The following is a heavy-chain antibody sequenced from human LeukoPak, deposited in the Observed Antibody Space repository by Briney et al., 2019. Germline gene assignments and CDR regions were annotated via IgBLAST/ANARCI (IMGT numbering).Heavy chain of an antibody. D-gene: IGHD3-3*01. CDR3: ARGRLYYDFWSGYSRNFYYGMDV. CDR2: INHSGST. J-gene: IGHJ6*02. V-gene: IGHV4-34*01. CDR1: GGSFSGYY. Sequence: NPSETLSLTCAVYGGSFSGYYWSWIRQPPGKGLEWIGEINHSGSTNYNPSLKSRVTISVDTSKNQFSLKLSSVTAADTAVYYCARGRLYYDFWSGYSRNFYYGMDVWGQGTTVTVSS.